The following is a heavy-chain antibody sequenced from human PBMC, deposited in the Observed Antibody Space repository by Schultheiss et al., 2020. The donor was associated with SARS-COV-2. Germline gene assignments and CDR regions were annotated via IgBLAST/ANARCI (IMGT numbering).Heavy chain of an antibody. J-gene: IGHJ6*03. V-gene: IGHV4-4*02. CDR2: IYHSGNT. CDR1: GGSISSTNW. CDR3: ARGIGTIIPTALSLRFFYSYHIDV. D-gene: IGHD2-2*01. Sequence: SETLSLTCAVSGGSISSTNWWSWVRQPPEKGLEWIGEIYHSGNTKYNPSLKSRVTISVDTSKNQFSLKLSSLTAADTAVFYCARGIGTIIPTALSLRFFYSYHIDVWGKGTTVTVSS.